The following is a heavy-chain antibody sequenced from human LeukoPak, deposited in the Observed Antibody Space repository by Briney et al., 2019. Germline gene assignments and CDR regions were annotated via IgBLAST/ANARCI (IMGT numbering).Heavy chain of an antibody. Sequence: SETLSLTCTVSGYSISSGYYWGWIRQPPGKALQWIGYVYHSGSTNYNPSLKSRVTMSVDTSKNQFSLKVSSVTVAHTAVYYCARDLTDYYELDYWGQGTLVTVSS. J-gene: IGHJ4*02. CDR2: VYHSGST. V-gene: IGHV4-38-2*02. CDR3: ARDLTDYYELDY. D-gene: IGHD3-22*01. CDR1: GYSISSGYY.